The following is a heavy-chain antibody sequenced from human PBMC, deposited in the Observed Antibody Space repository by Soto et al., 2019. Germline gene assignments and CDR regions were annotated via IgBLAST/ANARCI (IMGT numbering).Heavy chain of an antibody. CDR1: GGTFSSYA. D-gene: IGHD3-22*01. V-gene: IGHV1-69*01. CDR2: IIPIFGTA. J-gene: IGHJ4*02. Sequence: QVQLVQSGAEVKKPGSSVKVSCKASGGTFSSYAISWVRQAPGQGLEWMGGIIPIFGTANYAQKFQGRVTITADESTSKAYMEMSSLRSEDTALYYCARDRYYYDSSGYFDYWGQGTLVTVSS. CDR3: ARDRYYYDSSGYFDY.